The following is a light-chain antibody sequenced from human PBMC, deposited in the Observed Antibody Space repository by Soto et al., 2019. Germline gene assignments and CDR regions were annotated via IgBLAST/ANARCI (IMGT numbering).Light chain of an antibody. CDR2: GIS. CDR1: QSITRY. CDR3: QQSYITPWT. Sequence: DIQMTQSPSSLSASVGDRVTITCRASQSITRYLNWYQQKPGRAPKLLISGISSLQSGVPSRFSGDGSGTDFTLTISSLQPEDFATYYCQQSYITPWTFGQGTKVDIK. V-gene: IGKV1-39*01. J-gene: IGKJ1*01.